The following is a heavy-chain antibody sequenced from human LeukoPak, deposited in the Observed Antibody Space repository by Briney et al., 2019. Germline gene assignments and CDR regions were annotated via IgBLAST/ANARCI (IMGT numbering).Heavy chain of an antibody. Sequence: GSLRLSCAASGFSFSSHGMSWVRQPPGKGLEWIGEINHSGSTNYNPSLKSRVTISVDTSKNQFSLKLSSVTAADTAVYYCARCRGYSYGLGLGNWFDPWGQGTLVTVSS. CDR3: ARCRGYSYGLGLGNWFDP. J-gene: IGHJ5*02. D-gene: IGHD5-18*01. CDR2: INHSGST. V-gene: IGHV4-34*01. CDR1: GFSFSSHG.